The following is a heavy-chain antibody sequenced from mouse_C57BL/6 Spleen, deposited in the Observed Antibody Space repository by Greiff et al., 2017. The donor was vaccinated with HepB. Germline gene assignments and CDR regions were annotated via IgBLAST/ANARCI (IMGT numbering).Heavy chain of an antibody. CDR3: ARLRGSSYGYYDMDY. Sequence: VKLMESGAELAKPGASVKLSCKASGYTFTSYWMHWVKQRPGQGLEWIGYINPSSGYTKYNQKFKDKATVTADKSSSTAYMQLSSLTYEDSAVYYCARLRGSSYGYYDMDYWGQGTSVTVSS. CDR2: INPSSGYT. V-gene: IGHV1-7*01. CDR1: GYTFTSYW. D-gene: IGHD1-1*01. J-gene: IGHJ4*01.